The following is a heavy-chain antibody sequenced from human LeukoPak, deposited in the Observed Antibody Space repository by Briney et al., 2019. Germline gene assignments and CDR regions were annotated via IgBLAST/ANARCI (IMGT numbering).Heavy chain of an antibody. CDR3: TRVWFGESYFDY. CDR2: IRSKANSYAT. V-gene: IGHV3-73*01. D-gene: IGHD3-10*01. Sequence: PGGSLRLSCAASGFTFSGSAMHWVRQASGKGLEWVGRIRSKANSYATAYAASVKGRFTISRDDSKNTAYLQMNSLKTEDTAVYYCTRVWFGESYFDYWGQGTLVTVSS. CDR1: GFTFSGSA. J-gene: IGHJ4*02.